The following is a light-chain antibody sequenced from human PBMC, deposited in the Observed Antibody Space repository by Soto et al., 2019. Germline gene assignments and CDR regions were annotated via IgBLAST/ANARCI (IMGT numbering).Light chain of an antibody. Sequence: AVLMNQSPASLSASPGDRDTIHCRASQGISSYLAWYQQKPGKAPKLLIYAAYNRPTGIPDRFTGSGSGTDFTLTISRLQPEDFAVYYCQQYGTSPRTFGQGTKVDIK. CDR2: AAY. CDR3: QQYGTSPRT. J-gene: IGKJ2*01. V-gene: IGKV1-8*01. CDR1: QGISSY.